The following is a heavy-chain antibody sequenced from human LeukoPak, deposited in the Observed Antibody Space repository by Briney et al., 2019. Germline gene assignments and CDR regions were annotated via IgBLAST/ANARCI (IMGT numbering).Heavy chain of an antibody. D-gene: IGHD3-3*01. V-gene: IGHV4-59*01. CDR3: ARGYYDFWSGDNYFDY. Sequence: SETLSLTCTVSGGSISSYYRSWIRQPPGKGLEWIGYIYYSGSTNYNPSLKSRVTISVDTSKNQFSLKLSSVTAADTAVYYCARGYYDFWSGDNYFDYWGQGTLVTVSS. J-gene: IGHJ4*02. CDR2: IYYSGST. CDR1: GGSISSYY.